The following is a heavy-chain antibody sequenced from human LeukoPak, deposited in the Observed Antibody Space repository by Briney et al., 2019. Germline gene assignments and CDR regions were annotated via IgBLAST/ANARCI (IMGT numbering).Heavy chain of an antibody. CDR1: GFTFGDYA. Sequence: GGSLRLSCTASGFTFGDYAMSWVRQAPGKGLEWVSVISNSGDNTYYADSVKGRFTTSRDNFKNTLYLQMNSLRAEDTALYYCAKGWRGYYTTWLASWGQGTLVTVSS. D-gene: IGHD6-19*01. CDR3: AKGWRGYYTTWLAS. CDR2: ISNSGDNT. V-gene: IGHV3-23*01. J-gene: IGHJ5*02.